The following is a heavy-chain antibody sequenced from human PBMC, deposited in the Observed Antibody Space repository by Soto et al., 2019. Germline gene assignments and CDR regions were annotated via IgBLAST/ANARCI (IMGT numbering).Heavy chain of an antibody. CDR1: GGTFSNYA. CDR3: ARETAGVTAAVRGGYYYGMAV. J-gene: IGHJ6*02. D-gene: IGHD2-2*01. V-gene: IGHV1-69*12. Sequence: QVQLVQSGAEVKKPGSSVKVSCKASGGTFSNYAITWVRQAPGQGLEWMGGVIPFFVTANYAQKFHGRVTITANESTSTAYMKWGSLTSVDTAVYFCARETAGVTAAVRGGYYYGMAVWGQGTTVTVSS. CDR2: VIPFFVTA.